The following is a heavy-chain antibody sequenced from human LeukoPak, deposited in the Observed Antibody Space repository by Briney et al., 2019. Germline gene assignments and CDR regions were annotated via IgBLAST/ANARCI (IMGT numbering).Heavy chain of an antibody. Sequence: GGSLRLSCAASGFTFSSYGMHWVRQAPGKGLEWVAVIWYDGSNKYYADSVKGRFTISRDNSKNTLYLQMNSLRAEDTAVYYCARETSTSCCHYYYGMDVWGQGTTVTVSS. CDR3: ARETSTSCCHYYYGMDV. D-gene: IGHD2-2*01. J-gene: IGHJ6*02. V-gene: IGHV3-33*01. CDR1: GFTFSSYG. CDR2: IWYDGSNK.